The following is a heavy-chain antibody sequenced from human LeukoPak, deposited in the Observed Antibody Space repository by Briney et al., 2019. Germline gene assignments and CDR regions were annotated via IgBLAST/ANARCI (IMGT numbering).Heavy chain of an antibody. Sequence: SETLSLTCGVFGGSFSGYYWSWIRQPPGKGLEWIGEINHSGSTNYNPSLKSRVTISVDTSKNQFSLKLSSVTAADTAVYYCARVPLPPHVVVVAAAHQRDYYFDYWGQGTLVTVSS. J-gene: IGHJ4*02. V-gene: IGHV4-34*01. CDR3: ARVPLPPHVVVVAAAHQRDYYFDY. D-gene: IGHD2-15*01. CDR2: INHSGST. CDR1: GGSFSGYY.